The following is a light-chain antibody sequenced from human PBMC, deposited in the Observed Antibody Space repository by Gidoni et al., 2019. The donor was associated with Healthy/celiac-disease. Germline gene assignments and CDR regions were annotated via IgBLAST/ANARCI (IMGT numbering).Light chain of an antibody. Sequence: DIQLTQSPSFLSASVGDRVTITCRASQGISSYLAWYQQKPGKAPKLLIYAASTLQRGVPSRFSGSGSGTEFTLTISSLQPEDFATYYCQQLNSYPWTFXXXTKVEIK. V-gene: IGKV1-9*01. CDR3: QQLNSYPWT. CDR1: QGISSY. CDR2: AAS. J-gene: IGKJ1*01.